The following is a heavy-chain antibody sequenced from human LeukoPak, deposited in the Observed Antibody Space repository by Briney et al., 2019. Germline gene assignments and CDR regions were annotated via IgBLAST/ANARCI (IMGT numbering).Heavy chain of an antibody. D-gene: IGHD5-12*01. J-gene: IGHJ5*01. Sequence: SVKVSCKASGATFSSYDIRWVRQAPGQGLEWMGGIIPIFGTANYAQKFQGRVTITADESTTTAYMELSSLRSEDTAVYYCARVINSGYDTRGWFDSWGQGTLVTVSS. CDR3: ARVINSGYDTRGWFDS. V-gene: IGHV1-69*01. CDR2: IIPIFGTA. CDR1: GATFSSYD.